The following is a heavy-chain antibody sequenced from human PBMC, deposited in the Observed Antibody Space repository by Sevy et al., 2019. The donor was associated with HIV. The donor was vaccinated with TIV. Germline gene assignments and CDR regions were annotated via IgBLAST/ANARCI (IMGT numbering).Heavy chain of an antibody. J-gene: IGHJ4*02. CDR3: ARGDSPPYDSSGYYLAPYYFDY. CDR2: ISSSSSYI. V-gene: IGHV3-21*01. D-gene: IGHD3-22*01. CDR1: GFTFSSYS. Sequence: GGSLRLSCAASGFTFSSYSMNWVRQAPGKGLEWASSISSSSSYIYYADSVKGRFTISRDNAKNSLYLQMNSLRAEDTAVYYCARGDSPPYDSSGYYLAPYYFDYWGQGTLVTVSS.